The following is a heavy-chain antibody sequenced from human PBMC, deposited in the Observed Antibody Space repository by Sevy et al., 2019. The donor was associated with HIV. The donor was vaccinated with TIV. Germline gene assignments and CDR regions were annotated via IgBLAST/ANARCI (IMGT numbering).Heavy chain of an antibody. CDR1: GFTFSSYG. V-gene: IGHV3-33*01. J-gene: IGHJ4*02. Sequence: GGSLRLSCAASGFTFSSYGMHWVRQAPGKGLEWVAVIWYDGSNKYYADSVKGRFTISRDNSKNTLYLQMNSLRAEDTAVYYCARDLTKDGSGSTLDYWGQGTLVTVSS. CDR3: ARDLTKDGSGSTLDY. CDR2: IWYDGSNK. D-gene: IGHD3-10*01.